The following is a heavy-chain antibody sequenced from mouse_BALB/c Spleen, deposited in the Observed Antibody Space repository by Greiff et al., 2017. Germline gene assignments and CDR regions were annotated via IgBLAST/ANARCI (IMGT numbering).Heavy chain of an antibody. J-gene: IGHJ4*01. CDR2: IWAGGST. D-gene: IGHD2-14*01. V-gene: IGHV2-9*02. CDR1: GFSLTSYG. Sequence: VHLVESGPGLVAPSQSLSITCTVSGFSLTSYGVHWVRQPPGKGLEWLGVIWAGGSTNYNSALMSRLSISKDNSKSQVFLKMNSLQTDDTAMYYCARAQVRREAMDYWGQGTSVTVSS. CDR3: ARAQVRREAMDY.